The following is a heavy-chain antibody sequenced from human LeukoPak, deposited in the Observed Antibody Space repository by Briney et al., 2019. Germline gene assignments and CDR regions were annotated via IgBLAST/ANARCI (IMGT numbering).Heavy chain of an antibody. CDR3: ARVAYGDRY. J-gene: IGHJ4*02. CDR1: GFTFSNYW. D-gene: IGHD4-17*01. Sequence: GGSLRLSCAASGFTFSNYWMSWVRQAPGKGLEWVGNIQEDGSAQYYVDSVKGRFTISRDNAKNSLYLQVNSLRVDDTAVYYCARVAYGDRYWGQGTLVTVSS. CDR2: IQEDGSAQ. V-gene: IGHV3-7*01.